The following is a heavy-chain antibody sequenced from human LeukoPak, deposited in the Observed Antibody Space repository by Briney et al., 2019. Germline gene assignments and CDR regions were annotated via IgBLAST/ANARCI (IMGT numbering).Heavy chain of an antibody. CDR1: GFTFSSYA. V-gene: IGHV3-23*01. J-gene: IGHJ4*02. Sequence: GGSLRLSCAASGFTFSSYAMSWVRQAPGKGLEWVSVSSGSGGSTNYADSVRGRFTISRDNSKNTLYLQMNSLRADDTAVYYCVRERSGSVDYWGQGTLVTVSS. D-gene: IGHD3-3*01. CDR3: VRERSGSVDY. CDR2: SSGSGGST.